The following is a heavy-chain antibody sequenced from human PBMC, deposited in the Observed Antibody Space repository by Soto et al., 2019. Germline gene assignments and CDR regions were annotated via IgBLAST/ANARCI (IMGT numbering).Heavy chain of an antibody. D-gene: IGHD3-3*01. V-gene: IGHV3-30*18. J-gene: IGHJ6*02. CDR3: ANSNYFWSGSVYYYNYGMDV. CDR2: ISYDGSNK. Sequence: QVQLVESGGGVVQPGRSLRLSCAASGFTFSSYGMHWVRQAPGKGLEWVAVISYDGSNKYYADSVKGRFTISRDNSKNTLYLQMTSLRAEDTAVYYCANSNYFWSGSVYYYNYGMDVCGQGTTVTVSS. CDR1: GFTFSSYG.